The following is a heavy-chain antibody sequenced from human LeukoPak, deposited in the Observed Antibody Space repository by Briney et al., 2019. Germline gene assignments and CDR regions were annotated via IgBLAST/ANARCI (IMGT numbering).Heavy chain of an antibody. V-gene: IGHV3-23*01. D-gene: IGHD2-15*01. Sequence: GGSLRLSCAASGFSIKSYSMTWVRQAPGKGLEWVSVISGSGGSTYYAESVKGRFTISRDNSKNTLYLQMNSLRAEDTAVYYCAKVSRYCSGGSCYYHPFDYWGQGTLVTVSS. J-gene: IGHJ4*02. CDR3: AKVSRYCSGGSCYYHPFDY. CDR2: ISGSGGST. CDR1: GFSIKSYS.